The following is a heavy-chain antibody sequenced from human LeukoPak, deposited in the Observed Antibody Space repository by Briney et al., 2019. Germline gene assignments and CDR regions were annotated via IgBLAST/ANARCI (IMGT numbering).Heavy chain of an antibody. Sequence: SETLSLTCTVSGGSISSYYWSWIRQPPGKGLEWIGYIYYSGSTNYNPPLKSRVTISVDTSKNQFSLKLSSVTAADTAVYYCARGSGYCSSTSCYGFDPWGQGTLVTVSS. CDR3: ARGSGYCSSTSCYGFDP. D-gene: IGHD2-2*01. CDR1: GGSISSYY. J-gene: IGHJ5*02. CDR2: IYYSGST. V-gene: IGHV4-59*01.